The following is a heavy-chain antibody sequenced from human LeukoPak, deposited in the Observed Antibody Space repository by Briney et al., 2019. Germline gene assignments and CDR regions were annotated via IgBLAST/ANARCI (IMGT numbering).Heavy chain of an antibody. V-gene: IGHV4-34*01. CDR3: ARELELPYYFDY. D-gene: IGHD1-7*01. J-gene: IGHJ4*02. CDR1: GGSFSGYY. CDR2: INHSGST. Sequence: TSETLSLTCAVYGGSFSGYYWSWIRQPPGKGLEWIGEINHSGSTNYNPSLKSRVTISVDTSKNQFSLKLSSVTAADTAVYYCARELELPYYFDYWGQGILVTVSS.